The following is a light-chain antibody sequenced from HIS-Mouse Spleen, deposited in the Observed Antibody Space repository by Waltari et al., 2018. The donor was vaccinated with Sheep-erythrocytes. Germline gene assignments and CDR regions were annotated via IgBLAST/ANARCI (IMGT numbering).Light chain of an antibody. CDR2: LGS. CDR1: QSLLHLNGYNY. V-gene: IGKV2-28*01. Sequence: DIVMTQSQLSLPVTPGEPASISCRSSQSLLHLNGYNYLDWYLQKPGRSPQLPIYLGSNRASGVPDRFSGSGSGTDFTLKISRVEAEDVGVYYCMQALQTPTFGQGTKVEIK. J-gene: IGKJ1*01. CDR3: MQALQTPT.